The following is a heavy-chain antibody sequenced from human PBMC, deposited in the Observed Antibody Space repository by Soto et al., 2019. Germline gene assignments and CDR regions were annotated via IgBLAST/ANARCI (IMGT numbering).Heavy chain of an antibody. V-gene: IGHV4-31*03. CDR3: ARDPLYYGSGSSVS. Sequence: SETLSLTCTVSGGSISSGGYYWSWIRQHPGKGLEWIGYIYYSGSTYYNPSLKSRVTISVDTSKNQFSPKLSSVTAADTAVYYCARDPLYYGSGSSVSWGQGTLVTVSS. D-gene: IGHD3-10*01. J-gene: IGHJ5*02. CDR1: GGSISSGGYY. CDR2: IYYSGST.